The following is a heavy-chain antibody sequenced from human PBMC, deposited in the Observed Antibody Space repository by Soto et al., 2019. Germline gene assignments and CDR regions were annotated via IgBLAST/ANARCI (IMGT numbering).Heavy chain of an antibody. CDR3: AIPQDRSGYYYKVESVQH. D-gene: IGHD3-22*01. Sequence: EVQLLESGGGLVQPGGSLRLSCTASGFTFSSYAMTWVRQAPGKGLEWVSVVSGSGASTYYADSVKGRFTISRDNSKNTVYLQMNRLRVEDTAVYYCAIPQDRSGYYYKVESVQHWGQGTLVTVSS. J-gene: IGHJ1*01. CDR2: VSGSGAST. CDR1: GFTFSSYA. V-gene: IGHV3-23*01.